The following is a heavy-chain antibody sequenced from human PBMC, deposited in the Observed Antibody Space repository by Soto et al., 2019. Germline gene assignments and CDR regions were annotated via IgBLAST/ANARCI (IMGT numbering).Heavy chain of an antibody. V-gene: IGHV1-69*13. Sequence: SVKVSCKACGGTFSSYAISWVRQAPGQGLEWMGGIIPIFGTANYAQKFQGRVTITADESTSTAYMELSSLRSEDAAVYYCARGRAATIHYYYYSCGMDLWG. CDR1: GGTFSSYA. CDR3: ARGRAATIHYYYYSCGMDL. CDR2: IIPIFGTA. D-gene: IGHD5-12*01. J-gene: IGHJ6*02.